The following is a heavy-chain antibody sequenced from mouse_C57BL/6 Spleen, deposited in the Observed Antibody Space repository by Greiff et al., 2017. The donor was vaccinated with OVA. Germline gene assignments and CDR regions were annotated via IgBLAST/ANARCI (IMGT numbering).Heavy chain of an antibody. CDR2: ISSGGDYI. V-gene: IGHV5-9-1*02. CDR1: GFTFSSYA. J-gene: IGHJ4*01. Sequence: EVQLVESGAGLVKPGGSLKLSCAASGFTFSSYAMSWVRQTPEKRLEWVAYISSGGDYIYYADTVKGRFTISRDNARNTLYLQMSSLKSEDTAMYYCTRDDYDGGDAMDYWGQGTSVTVSS. D-gene: IGHD2-4*01. CDR3: TRDDYDGGDAMDY.